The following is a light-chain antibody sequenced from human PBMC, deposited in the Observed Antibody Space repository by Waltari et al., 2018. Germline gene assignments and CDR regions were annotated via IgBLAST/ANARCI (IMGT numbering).Light chain of an antibody. J-gene: IGLJ2*01. CDR2: DVR. CDR1: SSDVGAYIF. V-gene: IGLV2-14*03. Sequence: QSALTQPASVSGSPGQSITISCTGSSSDVGAYIFVSWHQQHPGNAPKLMIYDVRDRPSGVSNRFSGSKSGNTASLTISGLQAEDEADYYCSSYTRIGTVVFGGGTKVTVL. CDR3: SSYTRIGTVV.